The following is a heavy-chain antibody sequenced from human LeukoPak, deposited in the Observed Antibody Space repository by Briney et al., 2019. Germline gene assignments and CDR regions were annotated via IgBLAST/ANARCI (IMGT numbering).Heavy chain of an antibody. CDR1: GFTFDDYT. Sequence: GGSLGLSCAASGFTFDDYTMHWVRQAPGKGLEWVSLISWDGGSTYYADSVRGRCTISRDNANNALHLQMNSLRAEDTAVYYCARVFWETVNTGYYSDFWGPGTLVTVSS. J-gene: IGHJ4*02. CDR2: ISWDGGST. D-gene: IGHD3-22*01. V-gene: IGHV3-43*01. CDR3: ARVFWETVNTGYYSDF.